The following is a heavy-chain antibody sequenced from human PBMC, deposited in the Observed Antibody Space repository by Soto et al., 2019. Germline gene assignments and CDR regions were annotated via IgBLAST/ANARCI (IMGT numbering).Heavy chain of an antibody. CDR1: GYTFTSYG. CDR3: ARDFEGGRFRYYSNPRPFDY. J-gene: IGHJ4*02. D-gene: IGHD4-4*01. Sequence: ASVKVSCKASGYTFTSYGISWVRQAPGQGLEWMGWISAYNGNTNYAQKIQSRVTMTTDTSTSTAYKELRSLRSDDTAVYYYARDFEGGRFRYYSNPRPFDYWGQGTLVTVSS. V-gene: IGHV1-18*01. CDR2: ISAYNGNT.